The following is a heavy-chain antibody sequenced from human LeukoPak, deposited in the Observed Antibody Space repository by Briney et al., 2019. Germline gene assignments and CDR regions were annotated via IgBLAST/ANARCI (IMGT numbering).Heavy chain of an antibody. Sequence: SSVKVSCKASGGTFSIHAISWVRQVPGQGLEWMGGIIPIFGTANYAQKFQGRVTITADESTSTAYMELSSLRSEDAAVYYCATSYDSSGYYYGDGAFDIWGQGTMVTVSS. V-gene: IGHV1-69*01. CDR3: ATSYDSSGYYYGDGAFDI. CDR1: GGTFSIHA. CDR2: IIPIFGTA. J-gene: IGHJ3*02. D-gene: IGHD3-22*01.